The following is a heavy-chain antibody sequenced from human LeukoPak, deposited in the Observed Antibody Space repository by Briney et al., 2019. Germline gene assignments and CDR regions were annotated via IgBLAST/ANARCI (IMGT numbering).Heavy chain of an antibody. CDR3: ARVGGSGSLAY. J-gene: IGHJ4*02. CDR2: IYYSGST. D-gene: IGHD3-10*01. V-gene: IGHV4-59*11. Sequence: SETLSLTCTVSGGSISGHYWSWIRQPPGKGLEWIGYIYYSGSTNYNPSLKSRVTISVDTSKNQFSLKLSSVTAADTAVYYCARVGGSGSLAYWGQGTLVTVSS. CDR1: GGSISGHY.